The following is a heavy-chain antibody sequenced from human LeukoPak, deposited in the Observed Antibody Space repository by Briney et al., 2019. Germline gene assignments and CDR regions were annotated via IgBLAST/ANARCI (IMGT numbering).Heavy chain of an antibody. V-gene: IGHV3-69-1*01. Sequence: PGGSLRLSCAASGFTFSDYSMAWVRQAPGKGLEWVSVISGRSGAIFYADSVKGRFTISRDNAKNTLYLQMNSLRAEDTALYYCAREDVDITVATSGAFDIWGQGTMVTVSS. J-gene: IGHJ3*02. CDR2: ISGRSGAI. D-gene: IGHD6-19*01. CDR1: GFTFSDYS. CDR3: AREDVDITVATSGAFDI.